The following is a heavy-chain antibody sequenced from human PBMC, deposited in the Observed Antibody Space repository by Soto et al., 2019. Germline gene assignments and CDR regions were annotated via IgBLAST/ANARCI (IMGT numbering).Heavy chain of an antibody. CDR2: ISGNGGST. V-gene: IGHV3-23*01. CDR1: TFTFSNYA. CDR3: AKNSENFGDSKYDY. J-gene: IGHJ4*02. Sequence: GGSLRLSCAASTFTFSNYAMSWVRQAPGKGLEWVSSISGNGGSTYYADSVKGRFTISRDNSKNTLYLQMNSLRAEDTAVYYCAKNSENFGDSKYDYWGQGTLVTVS. D-gene: IGHD4-17*01.